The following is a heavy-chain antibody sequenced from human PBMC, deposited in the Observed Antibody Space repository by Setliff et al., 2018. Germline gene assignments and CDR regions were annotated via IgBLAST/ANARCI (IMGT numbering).Heavy chain of an antibody. D-gene: IGHD3-22*01. Sequence: GGSLSLSCAASGFTFSSYGMHWVRQAPGKGLEWVAVIWYDGSNKYYADSVKGRFTISRDNSKNTLYLQMNSLRAEDTAVYYCARDVRVYDSSGYYYYYYGMDVWGQGTTVTVSS. CDR1: GFTFSSYG. CDR3: ARDVRVYDSSGYYYYYYGMDV. V-gene: IGHV3-33*01. J-gene: IGHJ6*02. CDR2: IWYDGSNK.